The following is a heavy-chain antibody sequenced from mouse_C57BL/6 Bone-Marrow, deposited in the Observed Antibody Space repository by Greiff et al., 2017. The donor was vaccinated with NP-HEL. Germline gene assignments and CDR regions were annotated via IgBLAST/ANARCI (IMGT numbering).Heavy chain of an antibody. CDR2: ISSGSSTI. Sequence: EVKVEESGGGLVKPGGSLKLSCAASGFTFSDYGMHWVRQAPEKGLEWVAYISSGSSTIYYADTVKGRFTISRDNAKNTLFLQMTSLRSEDTAMYYCAREGYYSNPYWYFDVWGTGTTVTVSS. V-gene: IGHV5-17*01. J-gene: IGHJ1*03. CDR3: AREGYYSNPYWYFDV. CDR1: GFTFSDYG. D-gene: IGHD2-5*01.